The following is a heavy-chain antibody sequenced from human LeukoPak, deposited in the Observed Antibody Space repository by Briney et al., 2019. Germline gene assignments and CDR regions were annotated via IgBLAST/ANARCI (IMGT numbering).Heavy chain of an antibody. J-gene: IGHJ6*02. D-gene: IGHD6-13*01. V-gene: IGHV1-18*01. Sequence: GASVKVSCKASGYTFTSYGISWVRQAPGPGLEWMGWITTYNGNTKYAQKFQGRVTVTTDTSTSTAYMELRSLRSDDTAVYYCAKGPSIAAAGGYYYGMDVWGQGTTVTVSS. CDR2: ITTYNGNT. CDR1: GYTFTSYG. CDR3: AKGPSIAAAGGYYYGMDV.